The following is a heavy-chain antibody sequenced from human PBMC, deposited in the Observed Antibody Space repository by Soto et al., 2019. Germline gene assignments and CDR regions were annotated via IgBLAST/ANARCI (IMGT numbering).Heavy chain of an antibody. Sequence: QVQLQESGPGLVKPSQTLSLTCTVSGGSISSGGYYWSWIRQHPGKGLEWIGYIYYSGSTYYNPSLKSRVTISVDTSKNQFSLKLSSVTAADTAVYYCAREVRKYGDWYFDLWGRGTLVTVSS. J-gene: IGHJ2*01. CDR1: GGSISSGGYY. D-gene: IGHD4-17*01. V-gene: IGHV4-31*03. CDR3: AREVRKYGDWYFDL. CDR2: IYYSGST.